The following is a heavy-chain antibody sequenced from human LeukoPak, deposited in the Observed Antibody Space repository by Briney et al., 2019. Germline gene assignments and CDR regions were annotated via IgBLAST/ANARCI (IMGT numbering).Heavy chain of an antibody. J-gene: IGHJ6*02. D-gene: IGHD2-15*01. CDR3: AREEGYCSGGSCYSYYYGMDV. CDR2: INPNSGGT. CDR1: GYIFTGYY. V-gene: IGHV1-2*02. Sequence: GASVKVSCKASGYIFTGYYMHWVRQAPGQGLEWMGWINPNSGGTNYAQKFQGRVTMTRDTSISTAYMELSRLRSDDTAVYYCAREEGYCSGGSCYSYYYGMDVWGQGTTVTVSS.